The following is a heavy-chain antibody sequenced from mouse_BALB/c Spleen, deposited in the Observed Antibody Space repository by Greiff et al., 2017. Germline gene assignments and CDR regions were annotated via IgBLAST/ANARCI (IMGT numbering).Heavy chain of an antibody. V-gene: IGHV2-9*02. CDR1: GFSLTSYG. Sequence: VQGVESGPGLVAPSQSLSITCTVSGFSLTSYGVHWVRQPPGKGLEWLGVIWAGGSTNYNSALMSRLSISKDNSKSQVFLKMNSLQTDDTAMYYCARDDYYYFDYWGQGTTLTVSS. D-gene: IGHD2-4*01. J-gene: IGHJ2*01. CDR3: ARDDYYYFDY. CDR2: IWAGGST.